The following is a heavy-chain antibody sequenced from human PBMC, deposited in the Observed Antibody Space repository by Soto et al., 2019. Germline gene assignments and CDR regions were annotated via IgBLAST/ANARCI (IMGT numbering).Heavy chain of an antibody. J-gene: IGHJ4*02. D-gene: IGHD2-8*02. Sequence: QVQLVESGGGVVQPGRPRRLSCVASTSTFRTYGMHWVRQAPGKGLEWVAVISYDSISTGYGDSVRGRFTISRDNSKNTLYLQMNSLTTEDTAVYYCAREAGCNGGECNVYFDYWGQGTLVTVSS. CDR2: ISYDSIST. CDR3: AREAGCNGGECNVYFDY. CDR1: TSTFRTYG. V-gene: IGHV3-30*03.